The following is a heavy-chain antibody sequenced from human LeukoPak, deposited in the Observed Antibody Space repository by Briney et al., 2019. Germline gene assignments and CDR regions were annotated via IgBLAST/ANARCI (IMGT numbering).Heavy chain of an antibody. CDR2: IYYSGST. CDR1: GDSISSSHYQ. V-gene: IGHV4-39*07. CDR3: ARWSSTHFFDY. D-gene: IGHD2-2*01. J-gene: IGHJ4*02. Sequence: PSETLSLTCTVSGDSISSSHYQWGWIRQPPGRGLEWIGSIYYSGSTYYNPSLKSRVTISVDTSKNQFSLRLSSVTAAGTAMYYCARWSSTHFFDYWGQGTLVTVSS.